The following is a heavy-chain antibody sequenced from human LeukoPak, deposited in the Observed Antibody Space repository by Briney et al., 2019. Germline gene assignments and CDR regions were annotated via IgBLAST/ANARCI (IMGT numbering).Heavy chain of an antibody. V-gene: IGHV1-2*02. J-gene: IGHJ3*02. CDR2: INPNSGGT. CDR1: GYTFADYY. CDR3: ARWPVSGDDAFDM. D-gene: IGHD7-27*01. Sequence: ASVKVSCKASGYTFADYYMHWVRQAPGQGLEWMGGINPNSGGTKYAQKFQGRVTMTRDTSISTAYMELSSLRSDDTAVYYCARWPVSGDDAFDMWGQGTMVTVSS.